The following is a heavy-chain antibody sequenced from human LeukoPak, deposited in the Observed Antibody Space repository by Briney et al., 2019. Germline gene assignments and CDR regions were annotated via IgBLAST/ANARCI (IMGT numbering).Heavy chain of an antibody. Sequence: GGSLRLSCAASGFTFSGYSMNWVRQAPGKGLEWVSSISSTSTYIYYADSVKGRFTISRDNAKNSLYLQLNSLRVEDTAVYYCARDKGSGSNWFDPWGQGTLVTVSS. CDR1: GFTFSGYS. V-gene: IGHV3-21*01. J-gene: IGHJ5*02. CDR3: ARDKGSGSNWFDP. D-gene: IGHD5-12*01. CDR2: ISSTSTYI.